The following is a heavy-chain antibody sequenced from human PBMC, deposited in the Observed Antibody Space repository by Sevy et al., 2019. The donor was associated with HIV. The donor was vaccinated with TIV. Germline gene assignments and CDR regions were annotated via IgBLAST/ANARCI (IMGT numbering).Heavy chain of an antibody. CDR2: FDPEDDEK. CDR3: ARAGPDVYGLLDS. Sequence: ASVKVSCKVSGYTLNELSIHWVRQSPGKGLEWMGTFDPEDDEKIYAQKFQGRLTMTEDTSTDTAYMELSRLRSEDTAVYYCARAGPDVYGLLDSWGQGTLVTVSS. V-gene: IGHV1-24*01. D-gene: IGHD3-10*01. CDR1: GYTLNELS. J-gene: IGHJ4*02.